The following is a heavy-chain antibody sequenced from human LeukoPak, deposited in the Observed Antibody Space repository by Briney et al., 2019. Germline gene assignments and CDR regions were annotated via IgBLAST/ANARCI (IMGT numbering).Heavy chain of an antibody. J-gene: IGHJ4*02. Sequence: ASVKVSCKASGYTFINFAINWGRQAPGQRPEWMGWINAGNGNTKYSQKFQGRVTITRDTSASTAYMELSSLTSEDTAVYYCAFRYCSSTSCADWTNDYWGQGTLVTVSS. V-gene: IGHV1-3*01. CDR2: INAGNGNT. D-gene: IGHD2-2*01. CDR1: GYTFINFA. CDR3: AFRYCSSTSCADWTNDY.